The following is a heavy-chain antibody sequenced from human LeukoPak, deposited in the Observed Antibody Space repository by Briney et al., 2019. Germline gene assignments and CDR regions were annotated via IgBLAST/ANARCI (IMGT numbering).Heavy chain of an antibody. CDR1: GGSISSSY. Sequence: SETLSLTCTVSGGSISSSYWSWIRQPPGKGLEWIGYIYYTGSTNYNPSLKSRVTISVDTSKNQFSLELGSVTAADTAVYYCASSSWYGNWFDPWGQGTLVTVSS. CDR3: ASSSWYGNWFDP. V-gene: IGHV4-59*01. D-gene: IGHD6-13*01. CDR2: IYYTGST. J-gene: IGHJ5*02.